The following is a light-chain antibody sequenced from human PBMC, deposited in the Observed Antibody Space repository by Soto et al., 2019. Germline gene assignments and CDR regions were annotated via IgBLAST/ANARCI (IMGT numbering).Light chain of an antibody. CDR2: DAS. V-gene: IGKV1-33*01. Sequence: DIQMTLSPSSLSASAGDRGTITCKANTIITYLLNWYQQKPGKAPKLLIYDASNLETGVPSRFSGSGSGTGFTFTISSLQPEDIATYYCQQYDNLPINFGQGTRLDIK. CDR3: QQYDNLPIN. J-gene: IGKJ5*01. CDR1: TIITYL.